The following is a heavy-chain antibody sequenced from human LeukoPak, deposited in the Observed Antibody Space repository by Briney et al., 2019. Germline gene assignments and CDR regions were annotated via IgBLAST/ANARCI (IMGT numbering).Heavy chain of an antibody. J-gene: IGHJ4*02. CDR2: INSDGSTI. CDR3: AGHYGSGRDY. Sequence: GGSLRLSCAASGFTFSSYWMYWVRKAPGKGLGWVSRINSDGSTIYYADSVKGRFTISRDNAKNSLYLQMNSLRAEDTAVYYCAGHYGSGRDYWGQGTLVTVSS. CDR1: GFTFSSYW. V-gene: IGHV3-74*01. D-gene: IGHD3-10*01.